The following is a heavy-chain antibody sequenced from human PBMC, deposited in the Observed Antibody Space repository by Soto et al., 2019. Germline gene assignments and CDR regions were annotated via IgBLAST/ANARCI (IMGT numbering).Heavy chain of an antibody. Sequence: EVQLLEPGGGLVQPGGSLRRSCAASGFTFSNYAMRWFRQAPGKGLEWVSAISGSGDSTYYADSVKGRFTVSRDTSQNTLYLQMNSLRAEDTAVYYCARRGSGSYYDYWGQGTLVTVSS. J-gene: IGHJ4*02. CDR1: GFTFSNYA. V-gene: IGHV3-23*01. CDR3: ARRGSGSYYDY. CDR2: ISGSGDST. D-gene: IGHD1-26*01.